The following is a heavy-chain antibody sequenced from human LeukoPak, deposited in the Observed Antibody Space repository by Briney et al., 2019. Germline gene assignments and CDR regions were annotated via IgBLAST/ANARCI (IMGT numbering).Heavy chain of an antibody. CDR3: ARDQGSGINYYYYYMDV. CDR1: GFTFSSYA. J-gene: IGHJ6*03. CDR2: ISYDGSNK. Sequence: GGSLRLSCAASGFTFSSYAMHWVRQAPGKGLEWVAVISYDGSNKYYADSVKGRFTISRDNSKNTLYLQMNSLRAEDTAVYYCARDQGSGINYYYYYMDVWGKGTTVTVSS. D-gene: IGHD3-10*01. V-gene: IGHV3-30*04.